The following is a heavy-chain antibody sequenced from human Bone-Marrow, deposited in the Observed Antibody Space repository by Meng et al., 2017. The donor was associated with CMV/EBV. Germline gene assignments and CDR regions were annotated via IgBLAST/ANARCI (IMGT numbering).Heavy chain of an antibody. D-gene: IGHD6-6*01. J-gene: IGHJ4*02. Sequence: ASVKVSCKTSGYTFTSYDINWVRQATGQGLEWMGWMNPYSGDTDYAQKFHGRVTLTRDTSISTAFMELSSLESDDTAVYYCARDPAYSRSSNSRYWGQGSLVTVSS. V-gene: IGHV1-8*01. CDR3: ARDPAYSRSSNSRY. CDR1: GYTFTSYD. CDR2: MNPYSGDT.